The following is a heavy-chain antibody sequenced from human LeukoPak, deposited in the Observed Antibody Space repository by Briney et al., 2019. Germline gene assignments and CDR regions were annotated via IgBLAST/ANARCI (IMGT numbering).Heavy chain of an antibody. D-gene: IGHD2-15*01. J-gene: IGHJ3*02. CDR3: ARHCSDSNCYRLDAFDI. V-gene: IGHV4-39*01. CDR2: IYYSGST. CDR1: GGSISTTTYY. Sequence: SETLSLTCTVSGGSISTTTYYWDWIRQPPGKGLEYVGSIYYSGSTYYTPSLKSRVTISIDTAKNQFSLKLISVTAAATAVYFCARHCSDSNCYRLDAFDIWGQGTLVTVSS.